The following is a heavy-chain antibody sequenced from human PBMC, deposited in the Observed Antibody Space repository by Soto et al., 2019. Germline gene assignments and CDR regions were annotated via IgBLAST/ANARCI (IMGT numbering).Heavy chain of an antibody. V-gene: IGHV3-23*01. Sequence: GGSLRLSCAASGFSFNIYAMKWVRQAPGKGLECVSAISAGGGNTYYADSVKGRFTISRDNSKNTLYLQMNSLRADDTAVYYCATPGRITIFGVVRGHWYFDLWGRGTLVTVSS. CDR2: ISAGGGNT. J-gene: IGHJ2*01. D-gene: IGHD3-3*01. CDR3: ATPGRITIFGVVRGHWYFDL. CDR1: GFSFNIYA.